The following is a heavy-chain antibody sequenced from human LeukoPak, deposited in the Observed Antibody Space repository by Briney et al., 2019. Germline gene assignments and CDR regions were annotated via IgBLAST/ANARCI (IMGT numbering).Heavy chain of an antibody. J-gene: IGHJ4*02. CDR3: ARAPPHPTVTTLHFDY. V-gene: IGHV6-1*01. CDR1: GDSVSSNSAA. D-gene: IGHD4-11*01. Sequence: SQTLSLTCAISGDSVSSNSAAWNWIRQSPSRGLEWLGRTYYRSKWYNDYAVSVKSRITINPDTSKNQFSLQLNSVTPEDTAVYYCARAPPHPTVTTLHFDYWGQGTLVTVSS. CDR2: TYYRSKWYN.